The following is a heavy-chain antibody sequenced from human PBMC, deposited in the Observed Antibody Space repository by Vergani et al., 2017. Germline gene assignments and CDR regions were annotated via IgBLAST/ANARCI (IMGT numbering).Heavy chain of an antibody. J-gene: IGHJ4*02. CDR3: AVGDPHDFWSGYYMGPDY. Sequence: QVQLVESGGGVVQPGRSLRLSCAASGFTFSSYAMHWVRQAPGKGLEWVAVISYDGSNKYYADSVKGRFTISRDNSKNMLSLQMNSLRAEDPAVYYCAVGDPHDFWSGYYMGPDYWGQGTLVTVSS. CDR2: ISYDGSNK. CDR1: GFTFSSYA. V-gene: IGHV3-30*04. D-gene: IGHD3-3*01.